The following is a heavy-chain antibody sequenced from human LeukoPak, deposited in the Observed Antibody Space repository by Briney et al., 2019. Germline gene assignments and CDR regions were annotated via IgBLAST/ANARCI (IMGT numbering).Heavy chain of an antibody. J-gene: IGHJ3*01. V-gene: IGHV3-7*01. CDR2: IKQDGSEK. CDR3: ASSYGSAPPSL. CDR1: GLTFSSYW. Sequence: GGSLRLSCAASGLTFSSYWMTWVRQAPGKGLEWVANIKQDGSEKHYVDSVKGRFTISRDNAKNSLYLQMNSLRAEDTAVYYCASSYGSAPPSLWGQGTMVTVSS. D-gene: IGHD3-10*01.